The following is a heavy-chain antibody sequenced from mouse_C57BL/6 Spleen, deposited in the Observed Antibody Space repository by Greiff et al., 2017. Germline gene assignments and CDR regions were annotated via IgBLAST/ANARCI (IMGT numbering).Heavy chain of an antibody. CDR2: ISSGSSTI. Sequence: EVQVVESGGGLVKPGGSLKLSCAASGFTFSDYGMHWVRQAPEKGLEWVAYISSGSSTIYYADTVKGRFTISRDNAKNTLFLQMTSLRSEDTAMYYCASSIYYYGSSYVYWGQGTLVTVSA. V-gene: IGHV5-17*01. CDR1: GFTFSDYG. D-gene: IGHD1-1*01. CDR3: ASSIYYYGSSYVY. J-gene: IGHJ3*01.